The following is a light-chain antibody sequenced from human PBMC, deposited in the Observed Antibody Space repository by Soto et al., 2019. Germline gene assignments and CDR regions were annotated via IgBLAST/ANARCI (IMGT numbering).Light chain of an antibody. V-gene: IGKV3-15*01. CDR1: QYVHTH. CDR3: QQYDNWPLT. J-gene: IGKJ5*01. Sequence: EIVLTQSPATLSVSPGERATLSCRASQYVHTHLAWYQQKTGQAPRLLIYGASTRDTGIPARFSGSGSGTEFTLTISSLQSEDFALYYCQQYDNWPLTFGQGTRLEIK. CDR2: GAS.